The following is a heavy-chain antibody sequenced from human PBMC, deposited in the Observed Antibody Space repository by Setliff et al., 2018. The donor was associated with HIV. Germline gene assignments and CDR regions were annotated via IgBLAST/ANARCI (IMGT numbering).Heavy chain of an antibody. CDR3: AKDLVKGDGYINFEY. V-gene: IGHV4-59*12. CDR1: GGSISSYY. J-gene: IGHJ4*02. D-gene: IGHD5-12*01. Sequence: PSETLSLTCTVSGGSISSYYWSWIRQPPGKGLEWIGYIYYSGSTNYNPSLKSRVTISLDTSKNQFSLKVSSMTAADTAVYYCAKDLVKGDGYINFEYWGRGTLVTVSS. CDR2: IYYSGST.